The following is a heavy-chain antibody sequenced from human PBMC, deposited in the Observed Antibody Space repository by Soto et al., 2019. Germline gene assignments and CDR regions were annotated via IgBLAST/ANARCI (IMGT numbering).Heavy chain of an antibody. CDR3: ARTEMATITAPDY. Sequence: GESLKISCKGSGYSFTSYWISWVRQMPGKGLEWMGRIDPSDSYTNYSPSFQGHVTTSADKSISTAYLQWSSLKASDTAMYYCARTEMATITAPDYWGQGTLVTVSS. CDR2: IDPSDSYT. J-gene: IGHJ4*02. V-gene: IGHV5-10-1*01. D-gene: IGHD5-12*01. CDR1: GYSFTSYW.